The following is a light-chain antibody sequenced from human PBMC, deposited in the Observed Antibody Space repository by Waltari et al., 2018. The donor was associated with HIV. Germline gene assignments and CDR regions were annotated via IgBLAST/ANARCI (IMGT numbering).Light chain of an antibody. Sequence: QSALTQPASVSGSPGPSITISCTGTSSDVGGYNYVSWYQQHPGKAPKLMIYEVSNRPSGVSNRFSGSKSGNTASLTISGLQAEDEADYYCSSYTSSSTPHVVFGGGTKLTVL. J-gene: IGLJ2*01. CDR2: EVS. CDR3: SSYTSSSTPHVV. V-gene: IGLV2-14*01. CDR1: SSDVGGYNY.